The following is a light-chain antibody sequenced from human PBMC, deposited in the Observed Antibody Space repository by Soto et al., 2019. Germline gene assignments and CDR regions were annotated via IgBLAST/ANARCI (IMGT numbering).Light chain of an antibody. J-gene: IGLJ2*01. CDR2: LNSDGSH. CDR3: QTWGTGVVL. V-gene: IGLV4-69*01. CDR1: SGHSNFA. Sequence: QSVLTQSPSASASLGASVKLTCTLSSGHSNFAIAWHQQQPDKGPRYLMKLNSDGSHSKGDGIPDRFSGSSSGAERYLTISSLQSEDEADYYCQTWGTGVVLFGGGTKLTVL.